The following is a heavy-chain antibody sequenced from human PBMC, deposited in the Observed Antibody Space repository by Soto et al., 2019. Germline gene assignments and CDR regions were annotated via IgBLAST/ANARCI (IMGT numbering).Heavy chain of an antibody. Sequence: QVQLVESGGGVVQPGRSLRLSCAASGFTFSSYGMHWVRQAPGKGLEWVALIWYDGSNKNYADSVKGRFTISRDNSKNTLDLQMTSLRVEDTAVYYCARETIGTKAGDYWGQGTLVTVSS. CDR2: IWYDGSNK. CDR1: GFTFSSYG. J-gene: IGHJ4*02. V-gene: IGHV3-33*01. D-gene: IGHD1-1*01. CDR3: ARETIGTKAGDY.